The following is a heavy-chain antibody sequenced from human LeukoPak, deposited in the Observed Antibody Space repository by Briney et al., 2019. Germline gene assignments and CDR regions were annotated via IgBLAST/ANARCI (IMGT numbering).Heavy chain of an antibody. V-gene: IGHV3-48*03. Sequence: GGSLRLSCAASGFTFSSYEMNWVRQAPGKGLEWVSYISSSGSTIYSADSVKGRFTISRDNAKNSLYLQMYSLRAEDTAVYYCARLYCSGGSCYKSNGDYWGQGTLVTVSS. CDR1: GFTFSSYE. J-gene: IGHJ4*02. CDR3: ARLYCSGGSCYKSNGDY. CDR2: ISSSGSTI. D-gene: IGHD2-15*01.